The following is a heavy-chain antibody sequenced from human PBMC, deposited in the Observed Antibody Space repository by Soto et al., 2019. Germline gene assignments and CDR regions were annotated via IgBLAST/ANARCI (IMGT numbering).Heavy chain of an antibody. CDR3: ARDRSPGDYFDY. CDR2: IYSGGST. J-gene: IGHJ4*02. D-gene: IGHD3-10*01. CDR1: GFTVSSNY. Sequence: PGGSLRLSCAASGFTVSSNYMSWVRQAPGKGLEWVSVIYSGGSTYYADSVKGRFTISRDNSKNTLYLQMNSLRAEDTTVYYCARDRSPGDYFDYWGQGTLVTVSS. V-gene: IGHV3-66*01.